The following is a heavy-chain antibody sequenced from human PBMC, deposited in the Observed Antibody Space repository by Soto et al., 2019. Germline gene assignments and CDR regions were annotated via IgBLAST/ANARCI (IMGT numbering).Heavy chain of an antibody. D-gene: IGHD3-10*01. CDR3: VRHVFGSEYFYGMDV. CDR2: IYYTGNT. J-gene: IGHJ6*02. V-gene: IGHV4-59*08. Sequence: SETLSLTCTVSGGSISTYYWTWIRQPPGKGLECIGYIYYTGNTHYNPSLESRVTISIDTSKTDFSLELSSVTAADTAVYYCVRHVFGSEYFYGMDVWGQGTTVTVSS. CDR1: GGSISTYY.